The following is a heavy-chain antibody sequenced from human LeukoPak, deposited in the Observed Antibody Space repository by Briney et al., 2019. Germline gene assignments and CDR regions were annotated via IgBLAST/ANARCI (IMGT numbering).Heavy chain of an antibody. V-gene: IGHV4-34*01. D-gene: IGHD2-21*02. J-gene: IGHJ4*02. CDR2: INHSGST. CDR1: GGSFSDYY. Sequence: SGTLSLTCAVYGGSFSDYYWTWIRQPPGKGLEWIGEINHSGSTNHNPSLKSRVTISVDTSKNQFSLKLRSVTAADTAVYYCARRYSGGGCYNYWGQGTLITVSS. CDR3: ARRYSGGGCYNY.